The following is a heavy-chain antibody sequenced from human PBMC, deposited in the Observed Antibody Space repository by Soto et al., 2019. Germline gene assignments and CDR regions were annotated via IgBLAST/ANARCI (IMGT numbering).Heavy chain of an antibody. V-gene: IGHV4-39*01. J-gene: IGHJ4*02. D-gene: IGHD3-22*01. CDR2: IYYSGST. CDR1: GGSISSSSYY. Sequence: SETLSLTCTVSGGSISSSSYYWGWIRQPPGKGLEWIGSIYYSGSTYYNPSLKSRVTISVDTSKNQFSLKLSSVTAADTAVYYCARYYYDSSGSDYWGQGTLVTV. CDR3: ARYYYDSSGSDY.